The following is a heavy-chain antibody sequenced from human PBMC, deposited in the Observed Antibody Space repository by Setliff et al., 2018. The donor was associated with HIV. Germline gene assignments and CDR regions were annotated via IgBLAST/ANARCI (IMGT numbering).Heavy chain of an antibody. CDR1: GGSLSGHY. CDR3: AREVGNKVLFDS. V-gene: IGHV4-34*01. Sequence: SETLSLTCAVYGGSLSGHYWSWIRQPPGKGLEWIGEINHSGISNFNPSLKSRVTISVDASRNQFSLKLNSVTAADTAVYYCAREVGNKVLFDSWGQGTLVTVSS. J-gene: IGHJ4*02. CDR2: INHSGIS. D-gene: IGHD7-27*01.